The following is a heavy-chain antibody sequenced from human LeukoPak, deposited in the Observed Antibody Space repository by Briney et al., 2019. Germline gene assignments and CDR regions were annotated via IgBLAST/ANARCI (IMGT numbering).Heavy chain of an antibody. CDR1: GGSFSGYY. Sequence: SETLSLTCAVYGGSFSGYYWSWIRQPPGKGLEWIGEINHSGSTNYNPSLKSRVTISVDTSRNQFSLKLSSVTAADTAVYYCARGGRFLEWLLSTRYGMDVWGQGTTVTVSS. V-gene: IGHV4-34*01. CDR3: ARGGRFLEWLLSTRYGMDV. J-gene: IGHJ6*02. D-gene: IGHD3-3*01. CDR2: INHSGST.